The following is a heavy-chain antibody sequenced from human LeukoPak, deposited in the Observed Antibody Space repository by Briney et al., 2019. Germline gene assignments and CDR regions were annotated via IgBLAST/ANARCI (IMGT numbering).Heavy chain of an antibody. D-gene: IGHD1-26*01. J-gene: IGHJ4*02. V-gene: IGHV4-59*01. CDR2: IYYSGST. Sequence: PSETLSLTCTVCGASIGSYYWSWIRQPPGKGLEWIGYIYYSGSTNYNPSLKSRVTISVDTSKNQFSLKLSSVTAADTAVYYCARVRPSGSYFYFDYWGQGTLVTVAS. CDR3: ARVRPSGSYFYFDY. CDR1: GASIGSYY.